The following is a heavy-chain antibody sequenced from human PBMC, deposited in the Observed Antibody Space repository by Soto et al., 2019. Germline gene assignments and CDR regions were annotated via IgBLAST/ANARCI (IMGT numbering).Heavy chain of an antibody. CDR1: GGTFSSSG. Sequence: QVHLVQSGTEVKKPGSSVKVSCKASGGTFSSSGFSWVRQAPGQGLEWMGMIVPSLDTTNYAQKSQARVTITADEVTSTAYMELRSLRSEDTAVYYCARWPQPRYTADPYAVDVWGQGTRVIVSS. CDR3: ARWPQPRYTADPYAVDV. J-gene: IGHJ6*02. D-gene: IGHD3-16*02. CDR2: IVPSLDTT. V-gene: IGHV1-69*11.